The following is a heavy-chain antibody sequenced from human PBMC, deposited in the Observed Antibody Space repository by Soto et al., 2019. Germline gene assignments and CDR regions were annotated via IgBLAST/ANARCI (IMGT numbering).Heavy chain of an antibody. CDR2: ISTNGGST. Sequence: GGSLRLSCAGSGFSFSTYSMNWVRQAPGKGLEYVSSISTNGGSTDYADSVKGRFTISRDNSKNTHYLQMSNLRAEDTAVYYCGKGDYYYDCAVYHPLDSWAQETLVTFSP. CDR1: GFSFSTYS. J-gene: IGHJ5*01. V-gene: IGHV3-64D*06. CDR3: GKGDYYYDCAVYHPLDS. D-gene: IGHD3-16*01.